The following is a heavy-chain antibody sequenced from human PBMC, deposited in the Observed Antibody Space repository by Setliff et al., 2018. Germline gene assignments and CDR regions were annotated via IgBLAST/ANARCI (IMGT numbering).Heavy chain of an antibody. CDR1: GYSISSGHY. J-gene: IGHJ6*03. D-gene: IGHD3-10*01. CDR3: ARVRITPYCMDV. Sequence: SETLSLTCTVSGYSISSGHYWGWIRQPPGKGLEWIGSISHSGSTAFNPSLNSRVTMSLDKSKNQFSLKLYSVTAADTAVYFCARVRITPYCMDVWGKGTTVTVSS. CDR2: ISHSGST. V-gene: IGHV4-38-2*02.